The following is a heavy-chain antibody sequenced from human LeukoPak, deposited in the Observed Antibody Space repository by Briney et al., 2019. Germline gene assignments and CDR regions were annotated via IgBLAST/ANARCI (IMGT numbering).Heavy chain of an antibody. CDR1: GFTFSGST. J-gene: IGHJ4*02. CDR2: IRNEGNSYAT. V-gene: IGHV3-73*01. Sequence: GGSLRLSCAASGFTFSGSTIHWVRQTSGKGLEWVGRIRNEGNSYATAYAASVKGRFTISRDDSKNTAYLQMNSLKTEDTAVYYCTSRSSTFGGVIDLDYWGQGTLVTVSS. D-gene: IGHD3-16*02. CDR3: TSRSSTFGGVIDLDY.